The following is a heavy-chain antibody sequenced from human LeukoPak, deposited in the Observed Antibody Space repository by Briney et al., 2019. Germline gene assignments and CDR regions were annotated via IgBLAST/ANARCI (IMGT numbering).Heavy chain of an antibody. Sequence: PSETLSLTCTVSGGSISSSSYYWGWIRQPPGKGLEWIGSIYYSGSTYYNPSLKSRVTISVDTSKNQFSLKLSSVTAADTAVYYCARGGIRKTGYYIRGWYYFDYWGQGTLVTVSS. D-gene: IGHD3-9*01. V-gene: IGHV4-39*01. CDR1: GGSISSSSYY. J-gene: IGHJ4*02. CDR3: ARGGIRKTGYYIRGWYYFDY. CDR2: IYYSGST.